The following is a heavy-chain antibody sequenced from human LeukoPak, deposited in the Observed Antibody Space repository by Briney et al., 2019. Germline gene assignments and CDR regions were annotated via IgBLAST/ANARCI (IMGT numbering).Heavy chain of an antibody. CDR2: ISGSDGRT. D-gene: IGHD3-10*01. V-gene: IGHV3-23*01. J-gene: IGHJ4*02. CDR1: GFTFSNYA. Sequence: GGSLRLSCAASGFTFSNYAMNWVRQAPGKGLEWVSAISGSDGRTYYADSVKGRFTISRDNSKNTLYLQVNSLRADDTAVYYCAKERGRFGESYYFDPWGQGTLVTVSS. CDR3: AKERGRFGESYYFDP.